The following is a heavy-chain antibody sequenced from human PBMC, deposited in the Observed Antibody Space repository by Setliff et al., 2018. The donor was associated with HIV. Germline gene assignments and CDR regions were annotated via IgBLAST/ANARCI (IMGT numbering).Heavy chain of an antibody. V-gene: IGHV4-39*07. CDR3: ARXXXYXXXGSLTGYGMDV. CDR1: GGXIXXSGDD. D-gene: IGHD3-9*01. J-gene: IGHJ6*02. CDR2: IYYGGSA. Sequence: SETLSLTCTVXGGXIXXSGDDWGWIRQPPGKGLEWIGNIYYGGSAKYKPSXKSRVTISTDWHXXQFSXELRSVXXAXXAVXYCARXXXYXXXGSLTGYGMDVWGQGTAVTVSS.